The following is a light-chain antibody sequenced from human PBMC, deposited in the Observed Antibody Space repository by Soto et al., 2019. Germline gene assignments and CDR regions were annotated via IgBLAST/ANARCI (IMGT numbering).Light chain of an antibody. CDR3: QQYNSYSQT. CDR2: KAS. J-gene: IGKJ2*01. V-gene: IGKV1-5*03. Sequence: DIQMTQSPSTLSASVGDRVTITCRASQSISNWLAWYQQKPGKAPKLLIYKASSLESGVPSRFSGSGSGTEFTLTISSLQPDDFATYYCQQYNSYSQTFGQGTQLEIK. CDR1: QSISNW.